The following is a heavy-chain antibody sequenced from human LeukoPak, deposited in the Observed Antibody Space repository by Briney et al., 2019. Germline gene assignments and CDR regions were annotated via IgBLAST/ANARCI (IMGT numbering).Heavy chain of an antibody. V-gene: IGHV3-23*01. D-gene: IGHD1-26*01. Sequence: PGGSLRLSCAASGFTFSSYWMNWVRQAPGKGLEWVSSTTAGGVSTYFADSVKGRFTISRDNSKNTLYLQMNSLRAEDTAVYYCTKGDSGGSYSFDYWGQGTLVTVSS. CDR1: GFTFSSYW. J-gene: IGHJ4*02. CDR2: TTAGGVST. CDR3: TKGDSGGSYSFDY.